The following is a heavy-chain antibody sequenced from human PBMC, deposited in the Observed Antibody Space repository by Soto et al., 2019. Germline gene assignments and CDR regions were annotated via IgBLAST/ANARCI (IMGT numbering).Heavy chain of an antibody. J-gene: IGHJ3*02. V-gene: IGHV1-69*01. CDR2: IIPIFGTA. CDR1: GGTFSSYA. CDR3: ARDTHPIYDSSGPWAFDI. D-gene: IGHD3-22*01. Sequence: QVQLVQSGAEVKKPGSSVKVSCKASGGTFSSYAISWVRQAPGQGLEWMGGIIPIFGTANYAQKFQGRVTITADESASTAYMELSSLRSEDTAVYYCARDTHPIYDSSGPWAFDIWGQGTMVTVSS.